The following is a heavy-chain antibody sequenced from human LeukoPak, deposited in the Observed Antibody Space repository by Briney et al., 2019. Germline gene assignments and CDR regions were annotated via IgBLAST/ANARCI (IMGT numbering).Heavy chain of an antibody. D-gene: IGHD2-15*01. Sequence: GGYLRLSCAASGFTFSSYAMSWVRQAPGKGLEWVSAISGSGGSTYYADSVKGRFTISRDNSKNTLYLQMNSLRAEDTAVYYCARGLGMVVNPHWGQGTLVTVSS. CDR3: ARGLGMVVNPH. CDR1: GFTFSSYA. V-gene: IGHV3-23*01. CDR2: ISGSGGST. J-gene: IGHJ4*02.